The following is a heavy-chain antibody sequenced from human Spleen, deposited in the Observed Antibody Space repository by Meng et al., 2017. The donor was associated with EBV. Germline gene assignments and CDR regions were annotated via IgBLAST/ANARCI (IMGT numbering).Heavy chain of an antibody. CDR2: INTNTGNP. D-gene: IGHD4-17*01. V-gene: IGHV7-4-1*02. Sequence: QVQLVQSGAEGKNPGASVKVSCKASGYTFTSDAMHWVRQAPGQRLEWMGWINTNTGNPTYAQGFTGRFVFSLDTSASAAYLQISSLKAEDTAVYYCARVRVYTDYDSGGLWGQGTLVTVSS. CDR3: ARVRVYTDYDSGGL. CDR1: GYTFTSDA. J-gene: IGHJ4*02.